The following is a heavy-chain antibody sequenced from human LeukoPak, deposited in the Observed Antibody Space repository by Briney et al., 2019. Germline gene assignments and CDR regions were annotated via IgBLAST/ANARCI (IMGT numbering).Heavy chain of an antibody. CDR1: GFNFRYYA. CDR3: AKQKSRGFDY. J-gene: IGHJ4*02. Sequence: GGSLRLSCAASGFNFRYYAMTWVRQAPGKGLECVSGISEGADITYYGGSVKGRFTISRDNSKNTLYLQLNSLRAEDTAVYYCAKQKSRGFDYWGQGTLVTVSS. CDR2: ISEGADIT. V-gene: IGHV3-23*01.